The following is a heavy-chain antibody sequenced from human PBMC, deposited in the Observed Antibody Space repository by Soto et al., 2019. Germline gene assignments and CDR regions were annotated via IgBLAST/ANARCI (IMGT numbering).Heavy chain of an antibody. CDR1: GFTFSSYG. Sequence: QVQLVESGGGVVQPGRSLRLSCAASGFTFSSYGMHWVRQAPGKGLEWVAVISYDGSNKYYADSVKGRFTISRDNSKNTLYLPMNSLRAEDTGVYCCAQAGGCDSRGYCLVYGGQGTLVAVSS. D-gene: IGHD3-22*01. CDR3: AQAGGCDSRGYCLVY. CDR2: ISYDGSNK. J-gene: IGHJ4*02. V-gene: IGHV3-30*18.